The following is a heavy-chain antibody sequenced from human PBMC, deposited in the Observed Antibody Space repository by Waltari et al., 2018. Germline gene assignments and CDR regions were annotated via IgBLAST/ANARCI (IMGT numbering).Heavy chain of an antibody. Sequence: QVQLQESGPGLVKPSQTLSLTCTVSGGSISSGDYYWSWIRQPPGKGLEWIGYIYYSGSTYYNPSLKSRVTISVDTSKNQFSLKLSSVTAADTAVYYCALVRRYYYDSSGSKCDPWGQGTLVTVSS. V-gene: IGHV4-30-4*08. CDR1: GGSISSGDYY. CDR2: IYYSGST. CDR3: ALVRRYYYDSSGSKCDP. D-gene: IGHD3-22*01. J-gene: IGHJ5*02.